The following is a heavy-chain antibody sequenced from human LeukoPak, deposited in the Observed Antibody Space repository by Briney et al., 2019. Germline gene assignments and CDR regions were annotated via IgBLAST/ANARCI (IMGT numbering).Heavy chain of an antibody. CDR3: ARAADTAGYGD. V-gene: IGHV1-18*01. Sequence: ASVKVSFKASGYTFTSYGISWVRQAPGQGLEWMGWISAYNGNTNYAQKLQGRVTMTTDTSTSTAYMELRSLRSDYTAVYYCARAADTAGYGDWAQGTLVTVST. CDR1: GYTFTSYG. D-gene: IGHD5-18*01. J-gene: IGHJ4*02. CDR2: ISAYNGNT.